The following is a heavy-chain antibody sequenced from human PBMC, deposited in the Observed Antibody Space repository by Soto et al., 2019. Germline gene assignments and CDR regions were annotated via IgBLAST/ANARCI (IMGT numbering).Heavy chain of an antibody. CDR2: IVP. J-gene: IGHJ4*02. CDR3: ARDLNWALDY. V-gene: IGHV1-69*01. D-gene: IGHD7-27*01. Sequence: QVHLVQSAAEVKKPGSSVRVSCTVSGGTFDRNTIVWVRQAPEQGLECMGHIVPKYAQKFQGRVTFTADESTTTAYMDLSSLTSEDTAVYFCARDLNWALDYWGQGTLVTVSS. CDR1: GGTFDRNT.